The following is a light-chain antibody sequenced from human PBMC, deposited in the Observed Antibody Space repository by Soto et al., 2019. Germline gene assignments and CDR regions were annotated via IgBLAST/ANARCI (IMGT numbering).Light chain of an antibody. CDR2: KAS. V-gene: IGKV1-5*03. CDR3: QQYNSNRYT. CDR1: QSISSW. J-gene: IGKJ2*01. Sequence: DIQMTQSPSTLSASVGDRVTITCRASQSISSWLAWYQQKPGKAPNLLIYKASSLESGVPSRFSGSGSGTEFTLTISSLQPDDFATYYCQQYNSNRYTFGQGPKLEIK.